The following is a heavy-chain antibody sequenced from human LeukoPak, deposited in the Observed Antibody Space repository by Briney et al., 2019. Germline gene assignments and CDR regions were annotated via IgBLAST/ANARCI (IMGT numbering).Heavy chain of an antibody. V-gene: IGHV3-43*01. CDR3: AKRREVATIRGYYFDY. J-gene: IGHJ4*02. D-gene: IGHD5-24*01. CDR1: GFTFDDYT. Sequence: GGSLRLSCAASGFTFDDYTMHWVRQAPGKGLEWVSLISWDAGSTFYADSVKSRFTISRDNSKNSLYLQMNSLRTEDTALYYCAKRREVATIRGYYFDYWGQGTLVTVSS. CDR2: ISWDAGST.